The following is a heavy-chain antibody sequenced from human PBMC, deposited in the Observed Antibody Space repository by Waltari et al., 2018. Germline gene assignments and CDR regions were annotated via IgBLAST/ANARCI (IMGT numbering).Heavy chain of an antibody. D-gene: IGHD6-6*01. CDR2: FGGSGGST. CDR1: GFTFSSYA. CDR3: AKRSIAARYFDY. Sequence: EVQLLESGGGLVQPGGSLRLSCAASGFTFSSYAMSWVRQAPGKGLGWVSAFGGSGGSTYYADSVKGRFTISRDNSKNTLYLQMNSLRAEDTAVYYCAKRSIAARYFDYWGQGTLVTVSS. J-gene: IGHJ4*02. V-gene: IGHV3-23*01.